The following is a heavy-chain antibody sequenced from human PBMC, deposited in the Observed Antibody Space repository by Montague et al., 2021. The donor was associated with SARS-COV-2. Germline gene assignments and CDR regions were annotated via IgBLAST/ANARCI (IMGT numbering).Heavy chain of an antibody. D-gene: IGHD3-16*01. Sequence: SETLSLTCTVSGGSISSSSYYWGWIRQPPGKGLEWIGSIYYSGSTYYSPSLKSRVTISVDTSKNQFSLKLSSVTAADTAVYYCARHPRGYYDYVWGSPSYYFDPWGQGTLVTVSS. J-gene: IGHJ4*02. CDR2: IYYSGST. CDR3: ARHPRGYYDYVWGSPSYYFDP. CDR1: GGSISSSSYY. V-gene: IGHV4-39*01.